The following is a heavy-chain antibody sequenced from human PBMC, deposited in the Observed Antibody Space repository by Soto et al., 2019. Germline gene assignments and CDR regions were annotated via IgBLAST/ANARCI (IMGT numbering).Heavy chain of an antibody. CDR3: ASSNLAYCGGDCYAD. Sequence: SETLSLTCTVSGGSISSGDYYWSWIRQPPGKGLEWIGYIYYSGSTYYNPSLKSRVTISVDTSKNQFSLKLSSVTAADTAVYYCASSNLAYCGGDCYADWGQGTLVTVSS. D-gene: IGHD2-21*02. CDR2: IYYSGST. V-gene: IGHV4-30-4*01. CDR1: GGSISSGDYY. J-gene: IGHJ4*02.